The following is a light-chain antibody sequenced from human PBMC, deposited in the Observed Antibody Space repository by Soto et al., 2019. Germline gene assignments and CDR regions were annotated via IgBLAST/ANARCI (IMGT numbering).Light chain of an antibody. CDR1: SSDVGGYNY. J-gene: IGLJ1*01. CDR2: DVS. CDR3: ASYTSSSTLDV. V-gene: IGLV2-14*03. Sequence: QSVLTQPASVSGSPGQSITISCTGTSSDVGGYNYVSWYQQHTGKAPKLMIYDVSNRPSGVSNRFSGSKSANTASLTISGLQAEDEADYYCASYTSSSTLDVFGTGTKLTVL.